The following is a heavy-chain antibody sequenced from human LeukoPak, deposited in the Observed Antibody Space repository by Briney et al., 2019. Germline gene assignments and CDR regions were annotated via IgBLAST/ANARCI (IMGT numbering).Heavy chain of an antibody. CDR2: IRYDGSNK. J-gene: IGHJ4*02. CDR1: GFTFSSYG. D-gene: IGHD3-16*01. V-gene: IGHV3-30*02. Sequence: GGSLRLSCAASGFTFSSYGMHWVRQAPGKGLEWVAFIRYDGSNKYYADSVKGRFTISRDNSKNTLYLQMNSLRAEDTAVYYCAREGGDNIWGNDFECWGQGTLVTVSS. CDR3: AREGGDNIWGNDFEC.